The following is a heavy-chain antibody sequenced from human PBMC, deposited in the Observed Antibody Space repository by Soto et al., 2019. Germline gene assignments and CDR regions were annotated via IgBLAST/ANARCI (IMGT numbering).Heavy chain of an antibody. Sequence: ASGKVSYKASGYTFTSYGISWVRQAPGQGLEWMGWISAYNGNTNYAQKLQGRVTMTTDTSTSTAYMELRSLRSDDTAVYYCAREYCSGGSCYYYGMDVWGQGTTVTVSS. J-gene: IGHJ6*02. CDR2: ISAYNGNT. CDR3: AREYCSGGSCYYYGMDV. CDR1: GYTFTSYG. V-gene: IGHV1-18*01. D-gene: IGHD2-15*01.